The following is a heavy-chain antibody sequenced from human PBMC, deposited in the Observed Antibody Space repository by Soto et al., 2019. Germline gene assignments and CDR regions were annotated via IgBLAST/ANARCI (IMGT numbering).Heavy chain of an antibody. D-gene: IGHD6-13*01. CDR1: GYTFTSYA. CDR2: INAGNGNT. Sequence: RASVKVSCKASGYTFTSYAMTWVRQAPGQRLEWMGWINAGNGNTKYSQKFQDRVTITRDTSASTAYMELSSLRSEDTAVYYCARVGGSSWECYFDYWGQGTLVTVSS. J-gene: IGHJ4*02. CDR3: ARVGGSSWECYFDY. V-gene: IGHV1-3*01.